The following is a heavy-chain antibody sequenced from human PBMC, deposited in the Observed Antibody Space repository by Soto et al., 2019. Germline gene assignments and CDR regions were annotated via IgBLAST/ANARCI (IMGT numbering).Heavy chain of an antibody. CDR3: ARVVVVVPAARGTNWFDP. D-gene: IGHD2-2*01. CDR2: IYTSGST. V-gene: IGHV4-4*07. CDR1: GGTISSYY. J-gene: IGHJ5*02. Sequence: SETLSLTCSVSGGTISSYYWSWIRQPAGKGLEWIGRIYTSGSTNYNPSLKSRVTMSVDTSKNQFSLKLSSVTAADTAVYYCARVVVVVPAARGTNWFDPWGQGTLVTVSS.